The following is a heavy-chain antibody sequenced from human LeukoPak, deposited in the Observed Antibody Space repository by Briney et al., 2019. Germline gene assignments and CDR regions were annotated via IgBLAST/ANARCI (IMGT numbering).Heavy chain of an antibody. V-gene: IGHV4-59*01. CDR1: GGSISSYY. CDR2: IYYSGST. D-gene: IGHD4-11*01. CDR3: ARDLSKDY. J-gene: IGHJ4*02. Sequence: SETLSLTCTVSGGSISSYYWSWIRQPPGKGLEWIGYIYYSGSTNYNPSLKSRVTISVDTSKNQFSLKLSSVTAADTAVYYCARDLSKDYWGQGTLVTVSS.